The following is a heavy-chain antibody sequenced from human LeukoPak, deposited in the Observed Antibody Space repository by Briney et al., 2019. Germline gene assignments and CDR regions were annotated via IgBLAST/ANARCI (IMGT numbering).Heavy chain of an antibody. V-gene: IGHV3-7*05. CDR1: GFTFSNYW. D-gene: IGHD7-27*01. J-gene: IGHJ4*02. CDR3: ARESQLGILDAY. Sequence: QSGGSLRLSCAASGFTFSNYWMKWVRQAPGKGLEWVANIKQDGSEKYYVDSVKGRFSISRDNAKNSVYLQMNSLRDEDTAVYYCARESQLGILDAYWGQGTLVTVSS. CDR2: IKQDGSEK.